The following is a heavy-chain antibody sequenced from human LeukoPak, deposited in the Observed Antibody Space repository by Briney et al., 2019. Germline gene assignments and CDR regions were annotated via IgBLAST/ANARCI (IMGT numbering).Heavy chain of an antibody. J-gene: IGHJ6*03. CDR1: GFTFSSYG. V-gene: IGHV3-30*03. Sequence: PGRSLRLSCAASGFTFSSYGMHWVRQAPGKGLECVAVISYDGSNKYYADSVKGRFTISRDNSKNTLYLQMNSLRAEDTAVYYCAREVEMATSDPPYYYYYYMDVWGKGTTVTVSS. D-gene: IGHD5-24*01. CDR2: ISYDGSNK. CDR3: AREVEMATSDPPYYYYYYMDV.